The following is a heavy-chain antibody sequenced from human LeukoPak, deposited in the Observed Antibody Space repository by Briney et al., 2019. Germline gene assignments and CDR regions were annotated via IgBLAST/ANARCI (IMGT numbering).Heavy chain of an antibody. CDR2: IVVGSGNT. CDR3: AAGYSGYEYPNC. D-gene: IGHD5-12*01. CDR1: GFTFTSSA. V-gene: IGHV1-58*01. J-gene: IGHJ4*02. Sequence: SVNVSCKASGFTFTSSAVQWVRQARGQRLEWIGWIVVGSGNTNYAQKFQERVIIIRDMSTRTVYMELSSLTCEDTAVYYCAAGYSGYEYPNCWGQGTLVTVSS.